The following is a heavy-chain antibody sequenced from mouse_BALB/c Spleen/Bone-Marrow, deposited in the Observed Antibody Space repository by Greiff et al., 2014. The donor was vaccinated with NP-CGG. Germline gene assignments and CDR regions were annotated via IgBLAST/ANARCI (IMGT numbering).Heavy chain of an antibody. CDR3: AREGVYYGNPYWYFDV. D-gene: IGHD2-1*01. J-gene: IGHJ1*01. V-gene: IGHV7-3*02. CDR1: GFTFTDYY. Sequence: EVQRVESGGGVVQPGGSLRLSCATSGFTFTDYYMSWVRQPPGKALEWLGFIRNKANGYTTEYSASVKGRFTISRDNSQSILYLQMNTLRAEDSATYYCAREGVYYGNPYWYFDVWGAGTTVTVSS. CDR2: IRNKANGYTT.